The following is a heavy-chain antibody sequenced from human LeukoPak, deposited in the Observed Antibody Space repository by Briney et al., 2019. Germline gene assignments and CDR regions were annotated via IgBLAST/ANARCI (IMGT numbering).Heavy chain of an antibody. D-gene: IGHD5-12*01. CDR3: ARQYGSGNDWYHFDY. Sequence: SETLSLTCSVSGASTRSSTYYWGWIRQPPGKGLEWIGSIYSTGSAYYNPSLVSRVTMSVDTSKNQFSLKARSVTATDTGIYYCARQYGSGNDWYHFDYWGQGILVTVSS. CDR1: GASTRSSTYY. V-gene: IGHV4-39*01. J-gene: IGHJ4*02. CDR2: IYSTGSA.